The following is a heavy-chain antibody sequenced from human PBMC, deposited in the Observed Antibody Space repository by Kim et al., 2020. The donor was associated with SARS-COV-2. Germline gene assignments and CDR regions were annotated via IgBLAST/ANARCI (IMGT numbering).Heavy chain of an antibody. CDR1: GFNFSNYW. CDR2: INTDGNTT. CDR3: AREGIYSSSALGAFDI. J-gene: IGHJ3*02. D-gene: IGHD4-4*01. Sequence: GGSLRLSCAASGFNFSNYWMHWVRQAPGKGLVWVSRINTDGNTTYAASVKGRFTISRDNAKNTGYLQMKSLRAEETAVYYCAREGIYSSSALGAFDIWG. V-gene: IGHV3-74*01.